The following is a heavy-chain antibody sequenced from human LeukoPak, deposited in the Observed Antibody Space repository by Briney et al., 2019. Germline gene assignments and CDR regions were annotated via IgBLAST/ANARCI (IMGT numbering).Heavy chain of an antibody. CDR3: AREIPETWPLDY. CDR2: ISSSSSYI. V-gene: IGHV3-21*01. D-gene: IGHD2-2*02. Sequence: PGGSLRLSCAASGFTFSSYSMNWVRQAPGKGLEWVSSISSSSSYIYYADSVKGRFTISRDNAKNSLYLQMNSLRAEDTAVYYCAREIPETWPLDYWGQGTLVTVSS. CDR1: GFTFSSYS. J-gene: IGHJ4*02.